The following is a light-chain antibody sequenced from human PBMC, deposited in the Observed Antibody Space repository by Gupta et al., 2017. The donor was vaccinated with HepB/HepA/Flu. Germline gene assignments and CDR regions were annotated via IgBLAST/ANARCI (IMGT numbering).Light chain of an antibody. V-gene: IGLV2-11*01. Sequence: QSALTQPRSVSGSPGQSVTISCTGTSSDVGGYKYVSWYQQHPGKAPTLMIYDLTKRPSGVPDRFSGSKSGNTASLTISGRQAEDEADYYCCSYAGSYTFVFGGGTKVTVL. CDR3: CSYAGSYTFV. CDR2: DLT. J-gene: IGLJ2*01. CDR1: SSDVGGYKY.